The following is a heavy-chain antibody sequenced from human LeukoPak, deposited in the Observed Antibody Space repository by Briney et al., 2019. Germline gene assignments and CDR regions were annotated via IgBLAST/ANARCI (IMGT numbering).Heavy chain of an antibody. V-gene: IGHV3-74*01. D-gene: IGHD2-8*01. J-gene: IGHJ1*01. Sequence: AGGSLRLSCAASGFTLSSYWMHWVRQAPGKGLVWVSHINSDGTTTTYADSVKGRFTISRDNAKNTLYLQMNSLRAEDTAVYYCARALKYASDSTNEYYEYFQHWGQGTLVTVSS. CDR2: INSDGTTT. CDR1: GFTLSSYW. CDR3: ARALKYASDSTNEYYEYFQH.